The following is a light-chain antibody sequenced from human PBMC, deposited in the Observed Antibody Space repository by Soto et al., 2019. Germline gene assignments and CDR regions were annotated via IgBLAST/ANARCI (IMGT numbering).Light chain of an antibody. V-gene: IGLV4-69*02. CDR1: SGHSSYA. J-gene: IGLJ2*01. CDR2: LNGDGSH. Sequence: QPVLTQSPSASASLGASVKLTCTLSSGHSSYAIAWHQQQPQKGPRFLMKLNGDGSHSKGDGIPDRFSGSSSGAERYLTISSLQSEDEADYYCQTWGTGIRVFGGWTQLTVL. CDR3: QTWGTGIRV.